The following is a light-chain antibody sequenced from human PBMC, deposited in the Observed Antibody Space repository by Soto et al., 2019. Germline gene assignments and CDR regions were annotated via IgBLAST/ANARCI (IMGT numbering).Light chain of an antibody. CDR2: GAS. CDR3: QQYGSSPRT. CDR1: QSVGSIY. V-gene: IGKV3-20*01. J-gene: IGKJ1*01. Sequence: GLAHTTSALCLAAGESATLSCTASQSVGSIYLAWYQQKPGQAPRLLIHGASNRASGIPDRFSGSGSGTDFTLTISRLEPEDFAVYYCQQYGSSPRTFGQGTKVDIK.